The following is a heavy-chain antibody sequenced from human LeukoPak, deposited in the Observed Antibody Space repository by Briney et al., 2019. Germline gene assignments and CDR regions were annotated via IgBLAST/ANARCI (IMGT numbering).Heavy chain of an antibody. Sequence: SETLSLTCAVYGGSFSGYYWSWIRQPPGKGLEWIGEINHSGSTNYNPSLKSRVTISVDTSKNQFSLKLSSVTAAGTAVYYCARRFRGPKSGFDYWGQGTLVTVSS. CDR3: ARRFRGPKSGFDY. CDR1: GGSFSGYY. J-gene: IGHJ4*02. D-gene: IGHD3-10*01. CDR2: INHSGST. V-gene: IGHV4-34*01.